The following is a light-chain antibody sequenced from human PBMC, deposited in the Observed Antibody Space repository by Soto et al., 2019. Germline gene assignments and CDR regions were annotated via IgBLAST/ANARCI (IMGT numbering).Light chain of an antibody. V-gene: IGKV3-15*01. CDR2: AAS. CDR3: QQYNTWPRT. CDR1: QSVTIN. Sequence: EVGMTQSPATLSVSPGESATLSCRASQSVTINLAWYQQKPGQAPRLLIYAASTSATDIPARFRGSGSGTDFTLTISGLQSEDFAIYYCQQYNTWPRTFGQGTKVDIK. J-gene: IGKJ1*01.